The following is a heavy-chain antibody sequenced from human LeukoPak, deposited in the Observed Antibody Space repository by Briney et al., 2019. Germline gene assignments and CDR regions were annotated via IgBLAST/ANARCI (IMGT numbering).Heavy chain of an antibody. D-gene: IGHD5-12*01. Sequence: SETLSLTCTVSGGSISSSSYYWGWIRQPPGKGLEWIGSIYYSGSTYYNPSLKSRVTISVDTSKNQFSLKLSSVTAADTAVYYCARIGYSGYSYGDYWGQGTLVTVSS. CDR2: IYYSGST. V-gene: IGHV4-39*07. CDR1: GGSISSSSYY. J-gene: IGHJ4*02. CDR3: ARIGYSGYSYGDY.